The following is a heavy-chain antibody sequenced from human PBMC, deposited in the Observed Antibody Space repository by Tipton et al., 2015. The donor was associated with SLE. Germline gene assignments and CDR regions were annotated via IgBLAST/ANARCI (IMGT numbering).Heavy chain of an antibody. J-gene: IGHJ5*02. Sequence: SLRLSCAASGFTFSAYAMSWVRQAPGKGLEWVSAISGSGGSTYYADSVEGRFTISRDNSKNTLYLQMNSLRAEDTAVYYCAKGGAAGRGWFDPWGQGTLVVVSS. V-gene: IGHV3-23*01. CDR2: ISGSGGST. CDR1: GFTFSAYA. CDR3: AKGGAAGRGWFDP. D-gene: IGHD6-13*01.